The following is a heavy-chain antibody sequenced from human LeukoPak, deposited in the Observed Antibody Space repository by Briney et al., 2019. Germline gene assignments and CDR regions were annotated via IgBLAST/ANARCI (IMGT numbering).Heavy chain of an antibody. CDR2: INPGNADT. Sequence: ASVKVSCKTSGYTFTNYAIHWVRQAPGQRLEWLGWINPGNADTKYSQNFQHRVTITRHTSATTAFMELSSLRSEDTAVYYCARDPYRARPAYVDYFDYWGQGTLVTVSS. V-gene: IGHV1-3*01. CDR1: GYTFTNYA. D-gene: IGHD3-10*02. J-gene: IGHJ4*02. CDR3: ARDPYRARPAYVDYFDY.